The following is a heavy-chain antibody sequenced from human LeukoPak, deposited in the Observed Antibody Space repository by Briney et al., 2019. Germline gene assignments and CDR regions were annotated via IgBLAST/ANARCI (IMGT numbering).Heavy chain of an antibody. J-gene: IGHJ4*02. CDR2: IYSSGST. CDR1: GFTLSSNY. D-gene: IGHD5-24*01. V-gene: IGHV3-53*01. Sequence: GGSLRLSCAASGFTLSSNYMSWVRQAPGKGLEWVSIIYSSGSTYYADSVKGRFTISRDNAKNSLYLQMNSLRGEDTAVYYCARSRDGYNREFDYWGQGTLVTVSS. CDR3: ARSRDGYNREFDY.